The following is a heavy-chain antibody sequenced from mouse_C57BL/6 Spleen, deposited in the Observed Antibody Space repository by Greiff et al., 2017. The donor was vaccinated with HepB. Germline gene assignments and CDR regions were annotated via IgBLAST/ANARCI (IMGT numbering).Heavy chain of an antibody. CDR1: GYAFSSYW. V-gene: IGHV1-80*01. J-gene: IGHJ2*01. D-gene: IGHD1-1*01. CDR3: ARFPYYYDSSYFDY. CDR2: IYPGDGDT. Sequence: QVQLQQSGAELVKPGASVKISCKASGYAFSSYWMNWVKQRPGKGLEWIGQIYPGDGDTNYNGKFKGKATLTADKSSSTAYMQLSSLTSEDSAVYFCARFPYYYDSSYFDYWGQGTTLTVSS.